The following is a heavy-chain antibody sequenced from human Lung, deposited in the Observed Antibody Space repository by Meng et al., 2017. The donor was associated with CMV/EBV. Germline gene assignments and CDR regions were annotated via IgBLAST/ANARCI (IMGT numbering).Heavy chain of an antibody. V-gene: IGHV3-30*04. CDR2: ISYDGSNK. J-gene: IGHJ4*02. CDR1: GFTFSSYA. D-gene: IGHD7-27*01. Sequence: GGSLRLSCAASGFTFSSYAMHWVRQAPGKGLEWVAVISYDGSNKYYADSVKGRFTISRDNAKNSVYLQMNGLRAEDTAVYYCAREYWGPEYWGQGTLVTVSS. CDR3: AREYWGPEY.